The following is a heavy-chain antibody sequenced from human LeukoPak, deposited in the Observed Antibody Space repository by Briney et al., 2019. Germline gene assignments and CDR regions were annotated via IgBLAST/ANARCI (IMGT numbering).Heavy chain of an antibody. CDR3: ARVPLTISRWYFDL. J-gene: IGHJ2*01. CDR2: IYYSGST. CDR1: GGSISSSSYY. V-gene: IGHV4-39*07. Sequence: SETLSLSCTVSGGSISSSSYYWGWIRQPPGKGLEWIGNIYYSGSTYYNPSLKSRVTISLDTSKNQFSLKLSSVTAADTDVYYCARVPLTISRWYFDLWGRGTLVTVSS. D-gene: IGHD3-10*01.